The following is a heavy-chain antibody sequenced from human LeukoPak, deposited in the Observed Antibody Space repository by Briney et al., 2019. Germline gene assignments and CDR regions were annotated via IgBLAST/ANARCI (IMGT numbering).Heavy chain of an antibody. CDR3: ARDNYYDSSGYSPFDY. Sequence: SETLSLTCTVSGGSLSSYYWSWIRQPPGKGLEWIGHIYYSGSTNYNPSLKSRVTISVDTSKNQFSLKLSSVTAADTAVYYCARDNYYDSSGYSPFDYWGQGTLVTVSS. CDR1: GGSLSSYY. V-gene: IGHV4-59*01. J-gene: IGHJ4*02. D-gene: IGHD3-22*01. CDR2: IYYSGST.